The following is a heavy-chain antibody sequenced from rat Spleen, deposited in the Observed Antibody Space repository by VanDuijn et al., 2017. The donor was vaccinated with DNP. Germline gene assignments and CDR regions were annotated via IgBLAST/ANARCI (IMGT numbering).Heavy chain of an antibody. CDR2: ISYSGST. CDR3: ARWTRYFDY. D-gene: IGHD1-7*01. J-gene: IGHJ2*01. CDR1: GYSITSNY. V-gene: IGHV3-1*01. Sequence: EVQLQESGPGLVKPSQSLSLTCSVTGYSITSNYWGWIRKFPGNKMEYIGHISYSGSTNYNPSLKSRVSITRETSKNHFFLHLNSVTTEDTATYYCARWTRYFDYWGQGVMVTVSS.